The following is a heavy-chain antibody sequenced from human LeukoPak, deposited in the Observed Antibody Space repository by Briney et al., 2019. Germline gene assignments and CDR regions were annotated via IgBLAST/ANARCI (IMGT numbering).Heavy chain of an antibody. D-gene: IGHD3-22*01. V-gene: IGHV4-31*03. CDR1: GGSISSGGYY. Sequence: PSQTLSLTCTVSGGSISSGGYYWSWLRQHPGKGLEWIGYIYYSGSTYYNPSLRSRVTISVDTSKNQFSLKLSSVTAADTAVYYGARDNNSGYYTDAFDIWGQGTMVTVSS. CDR3: ARDNNSGYYTDAFDI. CDR2: IYYSGST. J-gene: IGHJ3*02.